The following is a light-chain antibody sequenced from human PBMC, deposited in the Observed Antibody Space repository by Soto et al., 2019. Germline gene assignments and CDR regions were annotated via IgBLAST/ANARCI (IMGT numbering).Light chain of an antibody. J-gene: IGKJ1*01. Sequence: EIVLTQSPGTLSLSPGERATLSCRASQSVSSSYLAWYQQKPGQAPRLIIYGASSRATGIPDRFSGSGSGTEFTLTISSLQPDDFATYYCQHYNSYSEALGQGTKVDIK. V-gene: IGKV3-20*01. CDR3: QHYNSYSEA. CDR2: GAS. CDR1: QSVSSSY.